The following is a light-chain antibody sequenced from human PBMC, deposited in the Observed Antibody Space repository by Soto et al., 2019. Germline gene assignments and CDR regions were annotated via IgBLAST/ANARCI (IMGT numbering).Light chain of an antibody. CDR3: QQRHNWPIT. J-gene: IGKJ5*01. CDR1: QTIRGL. CDR2: DTS. V-gene: IGKV3-11*01. Sequence: DIVLTQSPATLSLSPGDRATLSCRTSQTIRGLLNWYQQRPGQAPRLLIYDTSNRATDIPARFSGSGSGTDFILTISSLDPEDFGVYFCQQRHNWPITFGQGTSLDI.